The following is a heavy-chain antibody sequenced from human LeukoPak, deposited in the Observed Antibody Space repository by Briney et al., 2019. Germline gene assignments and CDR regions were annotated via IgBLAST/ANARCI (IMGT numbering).Heavy chain of an antibody. CDR2: ISSSGSTI. V-gene: IGHV3-48*03. D-gene: IGHD3-10*01. J-gene: IGHJ4*02. CDR1: VFTFSSYE. Sequence: PGGSLRLSCAASVFTFSSYEMNWVRQAPGKGLEWVSYISSSGSTIYYADSVKGRFTISRDNAKNSLYLQMNSLRAEDTAVYYCARAPITMVRGVDYWGQGTLVTVSS. CDR3: ARAPITMVRGVDY.